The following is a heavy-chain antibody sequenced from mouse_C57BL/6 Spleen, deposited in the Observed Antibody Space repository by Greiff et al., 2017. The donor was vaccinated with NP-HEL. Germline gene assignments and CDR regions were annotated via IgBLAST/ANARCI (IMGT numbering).Heavy chain of an antibody. D-gene: IGHD1-1*01. CDR1: GYSITSGYY. CDR3: ARGLYYGSIPLYYFDY. J-gene: IGHJ2*01. V-gene: IGHV3-6*01. Sequence: ESGPGLVKPSQSLSLTCSVTGYSITSGYYWNWIRQFPGNKLEWMGYISYDGSNNYNPSLKNRISITRDTSKNQFFLKLNSVTTEDTATYYCARGLYYGSIPLYYFDYWGQGTTLTVSS. CDR2: ISYDGSN.